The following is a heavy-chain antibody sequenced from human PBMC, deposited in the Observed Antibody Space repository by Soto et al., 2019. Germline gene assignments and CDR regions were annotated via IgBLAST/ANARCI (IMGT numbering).Heavy chain of an antibody. Sequence: VQLQESGPGLVKPSETLSLTCIDSGGSISSYYWSWIRQPPGKGLEWIGYIFDNRNTNYNPSLMRRVTMPVDTSKNQFSHMLRSVSAADTAVYYCATSVAVSADYFSYGFDAWGHGTTVIVSS. V-gene: IGHV4-59*01. D-gene: IGHD6-19*01. CDR3: ATSVAVSADYFSYGFDA. CDR2: IFDNRNT. J-gene: IGHJ6*02. CDR1: GGSISSYY.